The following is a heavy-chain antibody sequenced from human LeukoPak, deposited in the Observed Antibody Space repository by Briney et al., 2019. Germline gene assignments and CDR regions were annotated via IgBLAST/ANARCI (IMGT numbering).Heavy chain of an antibody. J-gene: IGHJ4*02. CDR3: ARDFSDDSSGYYGELDY. CDR2: ISSSSSYI. V-gene: IGHV3-21*01. D-gene: IGHD3-22*01. CDR1: GFTFSSYS. Sequence: GGSLRLPCAASGFTFSSYSMNWVRQAPGKGLEWVSSISSSSSYIYYADSVKGRFTISRDNAKNSLYLQMNSLRAEDTAVYYCARDFSDDSSGYYGELDYWGQGTLVTVSS.